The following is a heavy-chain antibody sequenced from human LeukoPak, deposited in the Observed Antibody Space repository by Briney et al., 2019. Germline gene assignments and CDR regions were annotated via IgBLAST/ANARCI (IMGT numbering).Heavy chain of an antibody. V-gene: IGHV4-39*01. Sequence: SETLSLTCTVSGDSIITISHYWAWIRQAPGKRLEWIGTVYYSGYTYYNPSLRTRLTMSIDTSQNQFSLRLSSVTAADTSIYYCAKLSSSYWYFDYRGQGALVAVSS. D-gene: IGHD2-15*01. J-gene: IGHJ4*02. CDR3: AKLSSSYWYFDY. CDR1: GDSIITISHY. CDR2: VYYSGYT.